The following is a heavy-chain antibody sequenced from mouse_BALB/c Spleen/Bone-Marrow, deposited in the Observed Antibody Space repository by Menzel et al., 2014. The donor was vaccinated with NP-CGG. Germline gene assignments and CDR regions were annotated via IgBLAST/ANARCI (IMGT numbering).Heavy chain of an antibody. CDR2: IDPANGNT. Sequence: EVKVVESGAELVKPGASVKLSYTASGFNIKDTYMHWVKQRPEQGPEWIGRIDPANGNTKYDPKFQGKATITADTSSNTAYLQLSSLTSEDTAVYYCARSGLGPPFDYWGQGTTLTVSS. V-gene: IGHV14-3*02. CDR1: GFNIKDTY. J-gene: IGHJ2*01. D-gene: IGHD4-1*01. CDR3: ARSGLGPPFDY.